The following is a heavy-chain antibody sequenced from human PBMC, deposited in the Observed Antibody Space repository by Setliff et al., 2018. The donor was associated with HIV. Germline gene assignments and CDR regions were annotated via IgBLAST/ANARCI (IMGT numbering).Heavy chain of an antibody. CDR1: GYMILGYK. Sequence: ASVKVSCKAIGYMILGYKMNWVRQAPGQGLEWIGRISPNNGAAEYAPKFQGRVSMTLDTSISTAYLEIPRLTSDDAAVYFCARHRVFDSFDVWGQGTKVTVS. J-gene: IGHJ3*01. V-gene: IGHV1-2*06. CDR3: ARHRVFDSFDV. D-gene: IGHD3-16*02. CDR2: ISPNNGAA.